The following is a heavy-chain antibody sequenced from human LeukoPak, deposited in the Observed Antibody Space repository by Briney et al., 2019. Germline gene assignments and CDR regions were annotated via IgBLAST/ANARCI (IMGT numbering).Heavy chain of an antibody. V-gene: IGHV1-2*02. D-gene: IGHD2-15*01. J-gene: IGHJ5*02. CDR2: INPNSGGT. CDR1: GYTFTGYY. Sequence: AASVKVSCKASGYTFTGYYMHWVRQAPGQGLEWMGWINPNSGGTNYAQKFQGRVTMTRDTSISTAYMELSRLRSDDTAVYYCARDSRIVVVVAATGFDPWGQGTLVTVSS. CDR3: ARDSRIVVVVAATGFDP.